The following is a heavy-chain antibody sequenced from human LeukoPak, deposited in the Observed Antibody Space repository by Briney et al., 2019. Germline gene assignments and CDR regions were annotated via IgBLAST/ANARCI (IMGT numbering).Heavy chain of an antibody. CDR3: ARGFRSVTTWGYFDY. Sequence: PGGSLRLSCAASGFTFSNYWMSWVRHAPGKGLEWVSLIYSGGGTYYADSVKGRFTISRDNSRNTLSLQMNSLRVDDTAVYYCARGFRSVTTWGYFDYWGQGALVTVSS. D-gene: IGHD4-17*01. V-gene: IGHV3-66*01. CDR1: GFTFSNYW. J-gene: IGHJ4*02. CDR2: IYSGGGT.